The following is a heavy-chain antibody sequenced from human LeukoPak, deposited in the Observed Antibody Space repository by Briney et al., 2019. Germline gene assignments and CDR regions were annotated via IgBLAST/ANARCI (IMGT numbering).Heavy chain of an antibody. D-gene: IGHD5-12*01. CDR1: GFTFSSYA. CDR3: ASPLIVATNRS. J-gene: IGHJ4*02. Sequence: GGSLRLSCAASGFTFSSYAMHWVRQAPGKGLEWVAVISYDGSNKYYADSVKGRFTISRDNSKNTLYLQMNSLRAEDTAVYYCASPLIVATNRSWGQGTLVTVSS. CDR2: ISYDGSNK. V-gene: IGHV3-30*04.